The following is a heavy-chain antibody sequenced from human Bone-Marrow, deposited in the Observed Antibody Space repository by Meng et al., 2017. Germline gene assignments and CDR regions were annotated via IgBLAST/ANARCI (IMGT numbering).Heavy chain of an antibody. Sequence: ASVKVSCKASGYTFTSYAMHWVRQAPGQRLEWMGWINAGNGNTKYSQKFQGRVTITRDTSASTAYMELSSLRSDDTAVYYCARGGAGEYYYDSSGYYSAFDIWGQGTMVTVSS. CDR2: INAGNGNT. D-gene: IGHD3-22*01. CDR1: GYTFTSYA. V-gene: IGHV1-3*01. CDR3: ARGGAGEYYYDSSGYYSAFDI. J-gene: IGHJ3*02.